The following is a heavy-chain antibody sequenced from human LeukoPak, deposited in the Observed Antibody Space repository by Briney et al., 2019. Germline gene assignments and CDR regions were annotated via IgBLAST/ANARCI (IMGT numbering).Heavy chain of an antibody. Sequence: PGGSLRLSCAASGFTFSSDSMNWVRQAPGKGLEWVSSISSSSSYIYYADSVKGRFTISRDNAMNSLYLQMNSLRAEDTAVYYCAREKYYYDSSGYFDAFDIWGQGTMVTVSS. V-gene: IGHV3-21*01. CDR3: AREKYYYDSSGYFDAFDI. CDR1: GFTFSSDS. D-gene: IGHD3-22*01. J-gene: IGHJ3*02. CDR2: ISSSSSYI.